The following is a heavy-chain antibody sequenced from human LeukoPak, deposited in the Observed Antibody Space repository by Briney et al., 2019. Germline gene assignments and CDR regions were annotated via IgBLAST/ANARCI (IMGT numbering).Heavy chain of an antibody. CDR3: AKDFVPRGGSYFPGFDY. J-gene: IGHJ4*02. Sequence: PGRSLRLSCAASGFTFSAYGIHWVRQAPGKGLEWVALIRFDGRDKYYADSVKGRFTISRDNSKNTLSLQMNSLRTEDTAVYYCAKDFVPRGGSYFPGFDYWGQGTLVIVSS. V-gene: IGHV3-33*03. CDR2: IRFDGRDK. D-gene: IGHD1-26*01. CDR1: GFTFSAYG.